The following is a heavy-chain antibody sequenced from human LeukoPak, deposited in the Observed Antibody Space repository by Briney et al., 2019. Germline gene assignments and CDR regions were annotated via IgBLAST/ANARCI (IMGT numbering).Heavy chain of an antibody. Sequence: GESLKISCKGSGYSFTSYWIGWVRQMPGKGLEWMGIIYPGDSDTRYSPSFQGQVTISADKSISTAYPQWSSLKASDTAMYYCAIRSYSSSWGADYWGQGTLVTVSS. J-gene: IGHJ4*02. CDR2: IYPGDSDT. CDR3: AIRSYSSSWGADY. D-gene: IGHD6-13*01. V-gene: IGHV5-51*01. CDR1: GYSFTSYW.